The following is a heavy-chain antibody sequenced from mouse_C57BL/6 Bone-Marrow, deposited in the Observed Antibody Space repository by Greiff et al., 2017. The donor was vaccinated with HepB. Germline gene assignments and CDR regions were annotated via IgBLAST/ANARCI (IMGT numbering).Heavy chain of an antibody. CDR2: IWTGGGT. V-gene: IGHV2-9-1*01. CDR3: ATYYSNYEDYAMDY. CDR1: GFSLTSYA. J-gene: IGHJ4*01. D-gene: IGHD2-5*01. Sequence: VQRVESGPGLVAPSQSLSITCTVSGFSLTSYAISWVRQPPGKGLEWLGVIWTGGGTNYNSALKSRLSISKDNSKSQVFLKMNSLQTDDTARYYCATYYSNYEDYAMDYWGQGTSVTVSS.